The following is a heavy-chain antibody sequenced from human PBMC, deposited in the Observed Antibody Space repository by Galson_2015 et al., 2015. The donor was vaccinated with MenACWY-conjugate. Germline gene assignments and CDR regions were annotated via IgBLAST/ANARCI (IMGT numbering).Heavy chain of an antibody. J-gene: IGHJ4*02. Sequence: SLRLSCAASGFTFDDYPMHWVRQAPGKGLEWVSLISWDGGSTYYADSVKGRFTISRDNSKNSLYLQMNSLRTEDTALYYCAKGGYYDISGYRSPIHYSGQGTLVTVSS. V-gene: IGHV3-43*01. CDR2: ISWDGGST. D-gene: IGHD3-22*01. CDR1: GFTFDDYP. CDR3: AKGGYYDISGYRSPIHY.